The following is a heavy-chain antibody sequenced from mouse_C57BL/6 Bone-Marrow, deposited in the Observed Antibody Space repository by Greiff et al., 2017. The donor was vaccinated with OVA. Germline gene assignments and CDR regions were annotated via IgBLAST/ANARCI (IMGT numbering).Heavy chain of an antibody. J-gene: IGHJ2*01. CDR1: GYTFTSYG. CDR3: ARCYYGIPYYFDY. V-gene: IGHV1-81*01. CDR2: IYPRSGNT. Sequence: QVQLQQSGAELARPGASVKLSCKASGYTFTSYGISWVKQRTGQGLEWIGEIYPRSGNTYYNKKFKGKATLTADKSSSTAYMELRSLTSEDSAVYFCARCYYGIPYYFDYWGQGTTLTVSS. D-gene: IGHD1-1*01.